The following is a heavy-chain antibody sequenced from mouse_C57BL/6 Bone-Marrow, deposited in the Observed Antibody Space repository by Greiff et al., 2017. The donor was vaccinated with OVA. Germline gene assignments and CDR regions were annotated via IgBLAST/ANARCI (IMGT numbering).Heavy chain of an antibody. CDR3: ALSYFDY. CDR1: GYTFTSYW. V-gene: IGHV1-50*01. J-gene: IGHJ2*01. Sequence: VKLQEPGAELVKPGASVKLSCKASGYTFTSYWMQWVKQRPGQGLEWIGEIDPSDSYTNYNQKFKGKATLTVDTSSSTAYMQLSSLTSEDSAVYYCALSYFDYWGQGTTLTVSS. CDR2: IDPSDSYT.